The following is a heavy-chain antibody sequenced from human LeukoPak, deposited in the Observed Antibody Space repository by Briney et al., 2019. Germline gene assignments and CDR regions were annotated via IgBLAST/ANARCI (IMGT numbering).Heavy chain of an antibody. J-gene: IGHJ4*02. Sequence: ASVKVSCKASGYTFTGYYMHWVRQAPGQGLEWMGWINPNSGGTNYAQKFQGRVTMTRDTSISTAYMELSRLRSDDTAVYYCARSSITIFGVFIGGYWGQGTLVTVSS. D-gene: IGHD3-3*01. V-gene: IGHV1-2*02. CDR1: GYTFTGYY. CDR2: INPNSGGT. CDR3: ARSSITIFGVFIGGY.